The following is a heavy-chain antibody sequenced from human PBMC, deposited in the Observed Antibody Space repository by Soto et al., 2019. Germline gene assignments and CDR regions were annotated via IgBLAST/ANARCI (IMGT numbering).Heavy chain of an antibody. CDR3: ARATMGTLDY. J-gene: IGHJ4*02. CDR1: GFTFSNSW. CDR2: INTDGSAT. D-gene: IGHD7-27*01. Sequence: GGSLRLSCAASGFTFSNSWMYWVRQAPGKGLVWASRINTDGSATNYADSVKGRFTISRDNAKNTLYLQMNSLRAEDTAVYYCARATMGTLDYWGQGTLVPVSS. V-gene: IGHV3-74*01.